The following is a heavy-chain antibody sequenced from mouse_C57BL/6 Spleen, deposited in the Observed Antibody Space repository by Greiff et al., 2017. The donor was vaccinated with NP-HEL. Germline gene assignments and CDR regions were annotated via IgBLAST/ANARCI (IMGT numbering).Heavy chain of an antibody. Sequence: VQLQQPGAELVRPGASVTLSCKASGYTFTDYEMHWVKQTPVHGLEWIGAIDPETGGTAYNQKFKGKAILTADKSSSTAYMELRSLTSEDSAVYYCTRTYYGSSDDYAMGYWGQGTSGPGSP. CDR2: IDPETGGT. CDR3: TRTYYGSSDDYAMGY. V-gene: IGHV1-15*01. D-gene: IGHD1-1*01. J-gene: IGHJ4*01. CDR1: GYTFTDYE.